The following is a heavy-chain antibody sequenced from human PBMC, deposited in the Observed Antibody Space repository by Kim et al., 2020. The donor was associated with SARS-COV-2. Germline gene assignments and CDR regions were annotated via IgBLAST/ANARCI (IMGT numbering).Heavy chain of an antibody. V-gene: IGHV3-30*18. J-gene: IGHJ4*02. CDR3: AKGPIAAAGDDHFDY. D-gene: IGHD6-13*01. Sequence: GGSLRLSCAASGITFSSYGMHWVRQAPGKGLEWVAVISYDGSNKYYADSVKGRFTISRDNSKNTLYLQMNSLRAEDTAVYYCAKGPIAAAGDDHFDYWGQGTLVTVSS. CDR2: ISYDGSNK. CDR1: GITFSSYG.